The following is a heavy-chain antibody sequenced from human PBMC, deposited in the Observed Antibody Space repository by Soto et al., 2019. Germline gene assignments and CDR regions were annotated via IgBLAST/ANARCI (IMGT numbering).Heavy chain of an antibody. CDR1: GFLFENXG. J-gene: IGHJ5*02. D-gene: IGHD1-26*01. CDR2: ISGSVLKK. Sequence: LXLXCAASGFLFENXGMSWVSQAPGNGLEWISSISGSVLKKYYADSVKGRFTISRDNSKSTVYLELNNLSAEDTAVYHCAKNQGVELVPLATVDWFDPWGQGSVVTVSS. V-gene: IGHV3-23*01. CDR3: AKNQGVELVPLATVDWFDP.